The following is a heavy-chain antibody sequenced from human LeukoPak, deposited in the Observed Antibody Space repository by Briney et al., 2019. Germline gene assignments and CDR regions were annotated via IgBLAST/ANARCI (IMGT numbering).Heavy chain of an antibody. Sequence: SETLPLTCAVSGGSISSGGYSWSWIRQPPGKGLEWIGYIYHSGSTYYNPSLKSRVTISVDRSKNQFSLKLSSVTAADTAVYYCARAPGLVPFDYWGQGTLVTVSS. V-gene: IGHV4-30-2*01. CDR2: IYHSGST. CDR1: GGSISSGGYS. J-gene: IGHJ4*02. D-gene: IGHD2-8*02. CDR3: ARAPGLVPFDY.